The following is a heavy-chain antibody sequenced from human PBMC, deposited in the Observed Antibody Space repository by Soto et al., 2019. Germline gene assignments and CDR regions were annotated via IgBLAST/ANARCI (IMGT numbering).Heavy chain of an antibody. V-gene: IGHV3-23*01. Sequence: RQSRRLWSTGSGCMFSRYGMSGFRLPPGKRLERVATISGNGGIIYYEDSVKGRFTISRDNLKNTLHLQLDGLRADDTAVYDSVNKRWVGDLNIHFDPWGQG. J-gene: IGHJ5*02. CDR1: GCMFSRYG. CDR2: ISGNGGII. CDR3: VNKRWVGDLNIHFDP. D-gene: IGHD4-17*01.